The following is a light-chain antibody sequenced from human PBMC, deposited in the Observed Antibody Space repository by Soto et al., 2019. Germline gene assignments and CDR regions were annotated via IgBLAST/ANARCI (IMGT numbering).Light chain of an antibody. J-gene: IGKJ3*01. V-gene: IGKV1-17*01. CDR1: QGIRND. CDR3: LQHNSYPFT. CDR2: AAS. Sequence: DIQMTQSPSSLSASVGARVTITCRASQGIRNDLGWYQQKQGTATKRLIYAASSLQSGVPSRFSASGSGAELTLTVSSLQTEDFATYYSLQHNSYPFTFGPGTKVYIQ.